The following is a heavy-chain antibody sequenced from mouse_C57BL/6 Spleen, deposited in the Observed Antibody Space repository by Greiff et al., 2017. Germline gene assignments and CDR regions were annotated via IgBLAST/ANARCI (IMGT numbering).Heavy chain of an antibody. V-gene: IGHV1-63*01. CDR1: GYTFTDYC. CDR3: ARSDCYHYFDY. Sequence: VQLQQSGAELVRPGTSVTMSCKASGYTFTDYCIGWAKQRPGHGLEWIGDIYPGGGYTNYNEKFKGKATLTADESSSTAYMQFSSLTSEDSAIYDCARSDCYHYFDYWGQGTTLTVSS. J-gene: IGHJ2*01. CDR2: IYPGGGYT. D-gene: IGHD2-3*01.